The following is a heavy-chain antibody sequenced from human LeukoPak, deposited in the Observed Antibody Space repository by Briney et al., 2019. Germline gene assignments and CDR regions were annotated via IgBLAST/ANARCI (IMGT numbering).Heavy chain of an antibody. CDR2: IYSGGST. V-gene: IGHV3-53*01. J-gene: IGHJ6*03. CDR3: ARGAQSYGDYMDV. Sequence: QPGGSLRLSCAASGFTVSSNYKSWVRQAPGKGLEWVSVIYSGGSTYYADSVKGRFTISRDNSKNTLYLQMNSLRAEDTAVYYCARGAQSYGDYMDVWGKGTTVTVSS. CDR1: GFTVSSNY. D-gene: IGHD4-17*01.